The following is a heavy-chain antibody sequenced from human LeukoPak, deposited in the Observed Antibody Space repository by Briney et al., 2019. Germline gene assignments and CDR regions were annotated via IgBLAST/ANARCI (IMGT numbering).Heavy chain of an antibody. Sequence: PGGSLRLSCAASGFSFSSYAMRWVRQAPGKGLEWVSAISGSGGTTNYADSVKGRFTISRDNSKDTLYLQMDSLRAEDTAVYYCAKVGSSMSFYYYYGMDVWGQGTTVTVSS. V-gene: IGHV3-23*01. D-gene: IGHD6-13*01. J-gene: IGHJ6*02. CDR2: ISGSGGTT. CDR3: AKVGSSMSFYYYYGMDV. CDR1: GFSFSSYA.